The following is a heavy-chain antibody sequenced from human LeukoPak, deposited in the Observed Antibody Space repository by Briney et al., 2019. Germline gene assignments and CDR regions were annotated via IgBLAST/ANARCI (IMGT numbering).Heavy chain of an antibody. V-gene: IGHV1-2*02. CDR3: AKDRLHWLQGTGADH. CDR2: INPNSGGT. CDR1: GYIFTGYY. J-gene: IGHJ4*02. D-gene: IGHD5-24*01. Sequence: ASVKVSCKASGYIFTGYYIHWVRQAPGQGLEWMGWINPNSGGTNYAQKFQGRVTMTRDTSTSTAYMELTRLRYDDTALYYCAKDRLHWLQGTGADHWGQGTLVTVSS.